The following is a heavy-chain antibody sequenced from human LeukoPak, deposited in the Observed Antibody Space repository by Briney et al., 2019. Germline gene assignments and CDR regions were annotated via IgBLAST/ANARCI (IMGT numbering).Heavy chain of an antibody. V-gene: IGHV3-30*03. CDR2: ISYDGSDK. D-gene: IGHD1-26*01. CDR3: ARVLGVGYGATNRAY. J-gene: IGHJ4*02. Sequence: GSLRLSCAASGFTFTSYGMHWVRQAPGKGLEWVAVISYDGSDKSYADSVKGRFTISRDNSKNSLYLQMNDLRPGDTAVYYCARVLGVGYGATNRAYWGQGTLVTVSS. CDR1: GFTFTSYG.